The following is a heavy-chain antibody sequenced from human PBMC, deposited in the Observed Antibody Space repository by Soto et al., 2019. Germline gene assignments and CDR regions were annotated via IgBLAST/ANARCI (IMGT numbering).Heavy chain of an antibody. CDR3: AKGPHSASGYYYMDV. CDR2: ISSSSSYI. V-gene: IGHV3-21*01. Sequence: GGSLRLSCAASGFTFISYSMNWVLQAPWKGLEWVSSISSSSSYIYYADSVKGRFTISRENAKNSVYLQMNSLTAGDTAVYYCAKGPHSASGYYYMDVWGKGTTVTVSS. J-gene: IGHJ6*03. CDR1: GFTFISYS. D-gene: IGHD3-10*01.